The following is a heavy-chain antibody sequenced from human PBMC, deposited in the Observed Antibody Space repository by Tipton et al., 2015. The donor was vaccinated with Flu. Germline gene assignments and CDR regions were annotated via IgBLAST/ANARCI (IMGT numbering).Heavy chain of an antibody. CDR3: AREGLLKGFDS. Sequence: SLRLSCAASGFTLSAYTFHWVRQAPGKGLEYVSVFTNVGKAYYIDSVKGRFTLSGDSSKNTLYLQMVSLRPEDTAVYYCAREGLLKGFDSWGQGALVTVSS. CDR1: GFTLSAYT. D-gene: IGHD2/OR15-2a*01. CDR2: FTNVGKA. V-gene: IGHV3-64*02. J-gene: IGHJ5*01.